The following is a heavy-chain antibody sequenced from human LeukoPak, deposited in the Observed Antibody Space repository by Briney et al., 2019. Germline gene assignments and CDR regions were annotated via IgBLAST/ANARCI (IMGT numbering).Heavy chain of an antibody. CDR3: ARSDRITIFGVVPGQYHDAFDI. D-gene: IGHD3-3*01. CDR1: GGSISSSSYY. Sequence: SETLPLTCTVSGGSISSSSYYWGWIRQPPGKGLEWIGSIYYSGSTYYNPSLKSRVTTSVDTSKNQFSLKLSSVTAADTAVYYCARSDRITIFGVVPGQYHDAFDIWGQGTMVTVSS. V-gene: IGHV4-39*07. J-gene: IGHJ3*02. CDR2: IYYSGST.